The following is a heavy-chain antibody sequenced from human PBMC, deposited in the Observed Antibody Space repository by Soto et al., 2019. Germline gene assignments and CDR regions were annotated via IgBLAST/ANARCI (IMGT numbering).Heavy chain of an antibody. CDR2: IYYSGST. V-gene: IGHV4-39*01. CDR1: GGSISSRGYY. Sequence: QLQLQESGPGLVKPSETLSLTCTVSGGSISSRGYYWGWIRQPPGKGLEWIGPIYYSGSTYSNPSLKSRVTLSVDTSKNQFSLKLSSVTAADPAVYYCATSNWFDPWGQGTLVTVSS. J-gene: IGHJ5*02. CDR3: ATSNWFDP.